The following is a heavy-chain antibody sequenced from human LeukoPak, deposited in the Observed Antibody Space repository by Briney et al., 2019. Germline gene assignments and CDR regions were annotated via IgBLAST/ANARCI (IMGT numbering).Heavy chain of an antibody. CDR2: IYYSGST. Sequence: SETLSLTCSVSGGSMSSYYWSWIRQPPGKGLEWIGYIYYSGSTNYNPSLKSRVTISVDTSKNQFSLKLSSVTAADTAVYYCACLTTADAFDIWGQGTMVTVSS. CDR1: GGSMSSYY. V-gene: IGHV4-59*01. CDR3: ACLTTADAFDI. J-gene: IGHJ3*02. D-gene: IGHD3-22*01.